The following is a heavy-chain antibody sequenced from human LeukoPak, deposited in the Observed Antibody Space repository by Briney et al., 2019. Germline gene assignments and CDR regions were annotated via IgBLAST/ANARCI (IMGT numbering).Heavy chain of an antibody. CDR2: ISTSSIYI. Sequence: PGGSLRLSCAASGFTFSSYTMNWVRQAPGKGLEWFSSISTSSIYIYYADSVKGRFTISRYNAKNSLYLQMNSLRAEDTAVYYCARESFAARWDWGQGTLVTVSS. J-gene: IGHJ4*02. CDR3: ARESFAARWD. CDR1: GFTFSSYT. V-gene: IGHV3-21*01. D-gene: IGHD6-6*01.